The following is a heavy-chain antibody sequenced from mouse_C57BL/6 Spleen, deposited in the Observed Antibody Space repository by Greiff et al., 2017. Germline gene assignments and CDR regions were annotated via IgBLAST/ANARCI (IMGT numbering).Heavy chain of an antibody. V-gene: IGHV5-17*01. CDR1: GFTFSDYG. CDR3: ARFYYGNRYYAMDY. J-gene: IGHJ4*01. Sequence: EVQLVESGGGLVKPGGSLKLSCAASGFTFSDYGMHWVRQAPEKGLEWVAYISSGSSTIYYADTVKGRFTISRDNAKNTLFLQMTSLRSEDTAMYDCARFYYGNRYYAMDYWGQGTSVTVSS. D-gene: IGHD2-1*01. CDR2: ISSGSSTI.